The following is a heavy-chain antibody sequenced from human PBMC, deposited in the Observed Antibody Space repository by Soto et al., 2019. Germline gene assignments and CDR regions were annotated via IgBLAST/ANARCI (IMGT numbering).Heavy chain of an antibody. V-gene: IGHV4-39*02. D-gene: IGHD5-12*01. CDR1: GGSISSRGYY. CDR2: IYYSGST. CDR3: AREKWVATDFYGLDV. Sequence: SETLSLTCTVSGGSISSRGYYWGWIRQPPGKGLEWIGTIYYSGSTYYNPSLKSRVFISLDTSKNEFSLKVNSVTAADTAVYFCAREKWVATDFYGLDVWGQETTVTVSS. J-gene: IGHJ6*02.